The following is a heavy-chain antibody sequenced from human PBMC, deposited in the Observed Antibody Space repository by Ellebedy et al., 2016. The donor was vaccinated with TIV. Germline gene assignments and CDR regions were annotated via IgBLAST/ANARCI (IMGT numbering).Heavy chain of an antibody. V-gene: IGHV4-34*01. J-gene: IGHJ4*02. D-gene: IGHD3-10*01. CDR3: ARGWGSGSPSY. CDR2: INHSGGT. Sequence: MPSETLSLTYAVYGGSFSGYFWSWIRQPPGKGLEWIGEINHSGGTNYNSSLKSRVTISVDTSKNQFSLKLTSVTAADTAVYYCARGWGSGSPSYWGQGALVTVSS. CDR1: GGSFSGYF.